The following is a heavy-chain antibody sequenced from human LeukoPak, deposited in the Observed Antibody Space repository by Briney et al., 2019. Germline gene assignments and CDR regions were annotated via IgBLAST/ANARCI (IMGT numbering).Heavy chain of an antibody. V-gene: IGHV1-2*02. Sequence: GASVKVSCKASGYTFTGYYMHWVRQAPGQGLEWMGWINPNSGGTNYAQKFQGRVTMTRDTSISTAYMELSRLRSDDTAVYYCARGSPLRYCSSTSCYDYWGQGTLVTVSS. J-gene: IGHJ4*02. CDR1: GYTFTGYY. CDR3: ARGSPLRYCSSTSCYDY. CDR2: INPNSGGT. D-gene: IGHD2-2*01.